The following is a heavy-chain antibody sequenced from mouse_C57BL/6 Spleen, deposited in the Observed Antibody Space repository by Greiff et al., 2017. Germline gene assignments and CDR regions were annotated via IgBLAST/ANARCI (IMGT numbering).Heavy chain of an antibody. CDR2: ISDGGSYT. Sequence: EVKLVESGGGLVKPGGSLKLSCAASGFTFSSYAMSWVRQTPEKRLEWVATISDGGSYTYYPDNVKGRFTISRDNAKNNLYLQMSHLKSEDTAMYYCAREGCDYYAMDYWGQGTSVTVSS. V-gene: IGHV5-4*01. J-gene: IGHJ4*01. CDR3: AREGCDYYAMDY. CDR1: GFTFSSYA.